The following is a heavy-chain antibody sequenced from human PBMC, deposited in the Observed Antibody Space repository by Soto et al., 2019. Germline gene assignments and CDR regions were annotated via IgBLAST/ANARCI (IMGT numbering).Heavy chain of an antibody. J-gene: IGHJ5*02. Sequence: GGSLRLFCAASGFTFSHAWMSWVRQAPGKGLEWVGRIKSKADGETKDYGAPVRGRFTISRDDSQDILYLHMNSLRIEDTAVYYCCVIKRRDQYSTSGYWFDPWGPGTLVTVSS. CDR3: CVIKRRDQYSTSGYWFDP. CDR2: IKSKADGETK. V-gene: IGHV3-15*01. CDR1: GFTFSHAW. D-gene: IGHD4-4*01.